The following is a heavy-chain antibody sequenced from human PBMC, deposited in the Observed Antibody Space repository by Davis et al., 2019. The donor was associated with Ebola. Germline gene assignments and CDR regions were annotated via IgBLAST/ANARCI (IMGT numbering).Heavy chain of an antibody. Sequence: GESLKISCAASGFTFSIYSMNWVRQAPGKALEWVSSISSDSDYIYYADSAKGRFTISRDNAKNSLFLQMNSLRAEDTAVYYCAKVGIAVAAPLAFDIWGQGTMVTVSS. CDR2: ISSDSDYI. V-gene: IGHV3-21*04. J-gene: IGHJ3*02. CDR3: AKVGIAVAAPLAFDI. D-gene: IGHD6-19*01. CDR1: GFTFSIYS.